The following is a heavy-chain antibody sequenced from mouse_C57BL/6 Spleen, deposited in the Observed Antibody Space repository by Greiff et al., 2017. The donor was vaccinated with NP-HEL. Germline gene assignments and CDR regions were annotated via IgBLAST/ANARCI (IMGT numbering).Heavy chain of an antibody. J-gene: IGHJ2*01. V-gene: IGHV1-55*01. D-gene: IGHD1-1*01. Sequence: QVHVKQPGAELVKPGASVKMSCKASGYTFTSYWITWVKQRPGQGLEWIGDIYPGSGSTNYNEKFKSKATLTVDTSSRTAYMQLSSLTSEDSAVYYCARGYYGSSYGYYFDYWGQGTTLTVSS. CDR2: IYPGSGST. CDR1: GYTFTSYW. CDR3: ARGYYGSSYGYYFDY.